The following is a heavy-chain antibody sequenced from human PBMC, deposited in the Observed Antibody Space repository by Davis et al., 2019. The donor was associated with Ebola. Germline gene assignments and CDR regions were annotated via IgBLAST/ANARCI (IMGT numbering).Heavy chain of an antibody. CDR2: IIPILGIA. CDR3: AKLNMDTAMSSYYYGMDV. V-gene: IGHV1-69*02. J-gene: IGHJ6*02. Sequence: SVKVSCKASGGTFSSYTISWVRQAPGQGLEWMGRIIPILGIANYAQKFQGRVTITADKSTSTAYMELSSLRSEDTAVYYCAKLNMDTAMSSYYYGMDVWGQGTTVTVSS. CDR1: GGTFSSYT. D-gene: IGHD5-18*01.